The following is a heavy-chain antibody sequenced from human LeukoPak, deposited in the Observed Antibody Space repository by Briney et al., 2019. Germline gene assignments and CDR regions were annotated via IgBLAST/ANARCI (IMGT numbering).Heavy chain of an antibody. V-gene: IGHV3-21*04. Sequence: GGSLRLSCAASGFTFSSYSMDWVRQAPGKGLEWVSSISSSSSFIYYADSVKGRFTISRDNAKNSLYLQMNSLRAEDTAVYYCAKDLDYGSGSYPNWFDPWGQGTLVTVSS. D-gene: IGHD3-10*01. CDR3: AKDLDYGSGSYPNWFDP. CDR1: GFTFSSYS. CDR2: ISSSSSFI. J-gene: IGHJ5*02.